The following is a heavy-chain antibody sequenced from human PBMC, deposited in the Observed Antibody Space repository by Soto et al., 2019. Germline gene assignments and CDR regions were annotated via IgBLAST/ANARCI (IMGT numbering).Heavy chain of an antibody. D-gene: IGHD3-10*01. J-gene: IGHJ5*02. V-gene: IGHV1-2*02. Sequence: QVQLLQSGAEVKKPGASVKVSCKASGYTFTGYFMHWVRQAPGQGLEWMGWINPYSGGADYAQSLQGLVTMTRDTSISTVYMELSRLRFDDTAVYYCARVIRGAYYNSPLDTWGQGTVVTVSS. CDR1: GYTFTGYF. CDR3: ARVIRGAYYNSPLDT. CDR2: INPYSGGA.